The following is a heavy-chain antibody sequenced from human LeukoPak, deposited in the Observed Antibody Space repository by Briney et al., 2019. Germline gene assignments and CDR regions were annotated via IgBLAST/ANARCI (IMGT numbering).Heavy chain of an antibody. J-gene: IGHJ3*02. Sequence: ASVKVSCKASGYTFTGYYMHWVRQAPGQGLEWMGWINPNSGGTNYAQKFQGRVTMTRDTSISTAYMELSRLRSDDTAVYYCARRLGDVTYDAFDIWGQGTMVTVSS. CDR3: ARRLGDVTYDAFDI. CDR1: GYTFTGYY. D-gene: IGHD3-10*01. CDR2: INPNSGGT. V-gene: IGHV1-2*02.